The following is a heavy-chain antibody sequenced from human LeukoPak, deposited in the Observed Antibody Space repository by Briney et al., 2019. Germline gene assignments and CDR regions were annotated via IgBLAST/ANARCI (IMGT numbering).Heavy chain of an antibody. D-gene: IGHD2-15*01. CDR2: IYHSGST. Sequence: PSGTLSLTCTVSGGSISSSNWWSWVRQPPGKGLEWIGEIYHSGSTNYNPSLKSRVTISVDKSKNQFSLKLSSVTAADTAVYYCAREWALCSGGSCYLYYYYMDVWGKGTTVTVSS. CDR1: GGSISSSNW. CDR3: AREWALCSGGSCYLYYYYMDV. J-gene: IGHJ6*03. V-gene: IGHV4-4*02.